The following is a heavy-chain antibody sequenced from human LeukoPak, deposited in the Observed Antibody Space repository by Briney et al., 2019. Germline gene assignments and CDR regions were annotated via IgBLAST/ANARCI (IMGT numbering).Heavy chain of an antibody. V-gene: IGHV3-21*04. Sequence: PGGSLRLSCAASGFTFSSYSMNWVRQAPGKGLEWVSSISSSSGYIYYADSVKGRFTISRDNSKNTLYLQMNNVRVEDTAVYFCARYHTALNYWGQGTLVTASS. CDR3: ARYHTALNY. D-gene: IGHD5-18*01. CDR1: GFTFSSYS. CDR2: ISSSSGYI. J-gene: IGHJ4*02.